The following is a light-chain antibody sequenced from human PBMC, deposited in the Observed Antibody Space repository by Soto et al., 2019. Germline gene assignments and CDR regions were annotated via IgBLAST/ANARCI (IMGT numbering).Light chain of an antibody. V-gene: IGKV3-20*01. Sequence: EIVLTQSPRTLSLSPGERVTLSCRASQSVSSSYLAWYQQKPGQAPRLLIYGASSRATGIPDRFSGSGSGTDFILTISRLEPEDFAVYYCQQYGRSPWTFGQGTKV. CDR1: QSVSSSY. CDR2: GAS. J-gene: IGKJ1*01. CDR3: QQYGRSPWT.